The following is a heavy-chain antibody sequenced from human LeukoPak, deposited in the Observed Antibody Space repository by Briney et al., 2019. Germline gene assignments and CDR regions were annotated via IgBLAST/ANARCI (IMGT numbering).Heavy chain of an antibody. J-gene: IGHJ3*02. CDR3: ARSPSILFRDTHAFDI. CDR1: GGTFSSYA. D-gene: IGHD2-15*01. Sequence: SVKVSCKASGGTFSSYAISWVRQAPGQGLEWMGGIIPIFGTANYAQKFQGRVTITADKSTSTAYMELSSLRSEDTAVYYCARSPSILFRDTHAFDIWGQGTMVTVSS. V-gene: IGHV1-69*06. CDR2: IIPIFGTA.